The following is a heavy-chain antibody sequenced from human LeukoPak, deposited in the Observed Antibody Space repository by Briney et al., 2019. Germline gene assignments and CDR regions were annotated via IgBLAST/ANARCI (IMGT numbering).Heavy chain of an antibody. CDR3: AKDMRQLPEGDAFDI. Sequence: PGRSLRLSCAASGFTFDDYAMHWVRQAPGKGLEWVSGISWNSGSIGYADSVKGRFTISRDNAKNSLYLQMNSLRAEDTALYYCAKDMRQLPEGDAFDIWGQGTMVTVS. D-gene: IGHD2-2*01. V-gene: IGHV3-9*01. CDR1: GFTFDDYA. CDR2: ISWNSGSI. J-gene: IGHJ3*02.